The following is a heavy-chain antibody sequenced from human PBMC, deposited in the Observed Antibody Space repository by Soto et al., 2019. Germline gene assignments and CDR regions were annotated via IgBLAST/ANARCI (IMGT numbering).Heavy chain of an antibody. CDR3: ARWRLEGYNWFAP. V-gene: IGHV4-59*01. CDR2: VHSIGST. CDR1: GNYIRSYG. D-gene: IGHD3-3*01. Sequence: SETKCVTWTVAGNYIRSYGGSWIRQKTGKGLEWIGYVHSIGSTNYNPSLKSRVTISINTSKNQFSLKLTSVTAAEKAVYYCARWRLEGYNWFAPWGQGTLVTVSS. J-gene: IGHJ5*02.